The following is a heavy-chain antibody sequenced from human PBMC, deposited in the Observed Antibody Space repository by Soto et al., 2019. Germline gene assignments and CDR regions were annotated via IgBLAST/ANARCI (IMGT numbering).Heavy chain of an antibody. Sequence: GASVKVSCKASGGTCSNYAISCVLQSPLQWLEWMGGITPIFGTANYAQKFQGRVTITADESTSTAHMELSSLRSEDTAVYYCARDYGHDCSGGRCYFYFWGQGTLVTVSS. CDR2: ITPIFGTA. D-gene: IGHD2-15*01. J-gene: IGHJ4*02. V-gene: IGHV1-69*13. CDR3: ARDYGHDCSGGRCYFYF. CDR1: GGTCSNYA.